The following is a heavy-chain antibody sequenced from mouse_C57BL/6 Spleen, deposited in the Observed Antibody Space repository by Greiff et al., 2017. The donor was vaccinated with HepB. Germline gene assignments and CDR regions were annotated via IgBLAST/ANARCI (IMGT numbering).Heavy chain of an antibody. V-gene: IGHV1-81*01. CDR3: ARAGTIYDGYYGYAMDY. CDR2: IYPRSGNT. J-gene: IGHJ4*01. D-gene: IGHD2-3*01. CDR1: GYTFTSYG. Sequence: QVQLKQSGAELARPGASVKLSCKASGYTFTSYGISWVKQRTGQGLEWIGEIYPRSGNTYYNEKFKGKATLTADKSSSTAYMKRRSLTSADSAVYFCARAGTIYDGYYGYAMDYWGQGTSVTVSS.